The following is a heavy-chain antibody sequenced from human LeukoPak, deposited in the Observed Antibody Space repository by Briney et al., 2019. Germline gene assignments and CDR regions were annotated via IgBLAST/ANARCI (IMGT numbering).Heavy chain of an antibody. CDR2: IYYSGST. D-gene: IGHD1-26*01. CDR3: ARDRSGSYYAAFDI. V-gene: IGHV4-31*03. Sequence: SQTLSLTCTVSGGSISSGGYYWSWLRQHPGKGLEWIGYIYYSGSTYYNPSLKSRVTISVDTSKNQFSLKLSSVTAADTAMYYCARDRSGSYYAAFDIWGQGTMVTVSS. J-gene: IGHJ3*02. CDR1: GGSISSGGYY.